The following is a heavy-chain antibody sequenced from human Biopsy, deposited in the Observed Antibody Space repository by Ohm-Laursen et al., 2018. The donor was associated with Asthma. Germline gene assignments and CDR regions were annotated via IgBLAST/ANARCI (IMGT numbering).Heavy chain of an antibody. J-gene: IGHJ4*02. D-gene: IGHD2-21*02. CDR1: GDSIDSGDYS. CDR2: IYRNGDT. Sequence: SETLSLTCGVSGDSIDSGDYSWTWIRQSPGVGLEWIGYIYRNGDTYYNPTLKNLVTISIDRSKNQFSLRLRSVTAADTAVYYCARGWNCGGDCYSLDYWGQGTLVTVSS. CDR3: ARGWNCGGDCYSLDY. V-gene: IGHV4-30-2*06.